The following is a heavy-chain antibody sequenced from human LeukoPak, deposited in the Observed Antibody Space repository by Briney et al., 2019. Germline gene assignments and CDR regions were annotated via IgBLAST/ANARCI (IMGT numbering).Heavy chain of an antibody. Sequence: ASVNVSCKASGYTFTGYYMHWVRQAPGQGLEWMGWINPNSGGTNYAQKFQGRVTMTRDTSISTAYMELSRLRSDDTAVYYCAREPGIAAAGRGDYWGQGTLVTVSS. CDR2: INPNSGGT. J-gene: IGHJ4*02. D-gene: IGHD6-13*01. V-gene: IGHV1-2*02. CDR3: AREPGIAAAGRGDY. CDR1: GYTFTGYY.